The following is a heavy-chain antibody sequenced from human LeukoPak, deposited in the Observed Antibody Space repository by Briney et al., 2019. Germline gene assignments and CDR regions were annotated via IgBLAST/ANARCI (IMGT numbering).Heavy chain of an antibody. CDR3: ARTPTIFGVVRAYYFDY. J-gene: IGHJ4*02. D-gene: IGHD3-3*01. Sequence: PSETLSLTCTVSGGSISSSSYYWGWIRQPPGKGLEWIGSIYYSGSTYYNPSLKSRVTISVGTSKNQFSLKLSSVTAADTAVYYCARTPTIFGVVRAYYFDYWGQGTLVTVSS. CDR1: GGSISSSSYY. CDR2: IYYSGST. V-gene: IGHV4-39*01.